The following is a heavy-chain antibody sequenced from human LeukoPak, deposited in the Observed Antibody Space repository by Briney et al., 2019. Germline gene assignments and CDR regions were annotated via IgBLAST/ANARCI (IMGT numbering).Heavy chain of an antibody. CDR2: IKQDGSEK. D-gene: IGHD1-26*01. CDR3: ARDHCSGCYDLGAYGMDV. CDR1: GFTFSSYW. J-gene: IGHJ6*02. V-gene: IGHV3-7*01. Sequence: GGSLRLSCAASGFTFSSYWMSWVSQAPGKGLEWVANIKQDGSEKYYVDSVKGRFTISRDNAKNSLYLQMNSLRAEDTAVYYCARDHCSGCYDLGAYGMDVWGQGTTVSVSS.